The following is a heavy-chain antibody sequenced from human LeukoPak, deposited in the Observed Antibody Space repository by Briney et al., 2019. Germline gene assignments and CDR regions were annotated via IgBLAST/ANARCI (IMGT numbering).Heavy chain of an antibody. Sequence: SETLSLTCTVSGGSISSYYWSWIRQPAGKGLEWIGRIYTSGSTNYNPSLKSRVTISLDTSKNQFSLKLSSVTAADTAVYYCARSFETYYYGSGSYYFDYWGQGTLVTVSS. J-gene: IGHJ4*02. V-gene: IGHV4-4*07. CDR2: IYTSGST. CDR1: GGSISSYY. CDR3: ARSFETYYYGSGSYYFDY. D-gene: IGHD3-10*01.